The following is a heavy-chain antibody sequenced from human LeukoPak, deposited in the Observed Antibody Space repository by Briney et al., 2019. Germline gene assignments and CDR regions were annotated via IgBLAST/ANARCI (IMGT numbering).Heavy chain of an antibody. J-gene: IGHJ4*01. Sequence: ASVKVSCKASGYAFTTYDINWVRQATGQGLEWLGWMNPNSGNTGYAQKFQGRVSMTRGTSISTAYMELSSLRSEDTAVYYCARNVASTGYFVYWGHGTLVTVSS. CDR3: ARNVASTGYFVY. V-gene: IGHV1-8*01. CDR2: MNPNSGNT. D-gene: IGHD2-21*01. CDR1: GYAFTTYD.